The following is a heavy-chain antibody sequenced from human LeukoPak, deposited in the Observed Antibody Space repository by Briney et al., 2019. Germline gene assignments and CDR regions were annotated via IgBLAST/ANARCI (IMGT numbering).Heavy chain of an antibody. Sequence: GGSLRLSRAVPGLTFSTFGMSWVRQAPGKGLEGVSAISAIDNSKHYADSVKGRFSIYRDYSKNTLYLQMNSLRAEDTGGYYCARDRGLRGVDYWGQGTLVTVSS. D-gene: IGHD3-10*01. CDR2: ISAIDNSK. CDR3: ARDRGLRGVDY. V-gene: IGHV3-23*01. CDR1: GLTFSTFG. J-gene: IGHJ4*02.